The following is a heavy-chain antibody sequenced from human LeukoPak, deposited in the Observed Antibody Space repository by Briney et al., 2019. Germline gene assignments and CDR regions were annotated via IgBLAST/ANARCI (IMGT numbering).Heavy chain of an antibody. D-gene: IGHD6-19*01. CDR1: GYSFTSYW. Sequence: GESLKISCKGSGYSFTSYWIAWGRQMPGKGLEWMGIIYPGDSDTRYSPSFQGQVTISADKPISTAYLQWSSLKASYTAMYYCARVGSSGWFAGSGIDPWGQGTLVTVSS. CDR2: IYPGDSDT. V-gene: IGHV5-51*04. CDR3: ARVGSSGWFAGSGIDP. J-gene: IGHJ5*02.